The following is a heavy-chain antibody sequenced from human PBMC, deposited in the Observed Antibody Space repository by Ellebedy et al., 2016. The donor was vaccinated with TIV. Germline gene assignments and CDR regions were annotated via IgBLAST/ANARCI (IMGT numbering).Heavy chain of an antibody. D-gene: IGHD3-22*01. J-gene: IGHJ4*02. CDR3: AKLDSSGYYYGRFDY. V-gene: IGHV3-23*01. CDR1: GFTFRNFA. CDR2: ISSSGVST. Sequence: GESLKISCAASGFTFRNFAMTWVRQAPGKGLEWVSSISSSGVSTDYADSVRGRVTISRDNSKTTLYMQMNRLRVDDSAVYYCAKLDSSGYYYGRFDYWGQGTLVTVSS.